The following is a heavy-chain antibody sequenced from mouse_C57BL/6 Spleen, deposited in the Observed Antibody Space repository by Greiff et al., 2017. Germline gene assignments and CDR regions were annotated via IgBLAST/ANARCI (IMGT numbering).Heavy chain of an antibody. Sequence: QVQLKQSGAELARPGASVKLSCKASGYTFTSYGISWVKQRTGQGLEWIGEIYPRSGNTYYNEKFKGKATLTADKSSSTAYMELRSLTSEDSAVYFCARDGNYGGEFDYWGQGTTLTVSS. CDR3: ARDGNYGGEFDY. CDR2: IYPRSGNT. CDR1: GYTFTSYG. V-gene: IGHV1-81*01. D-gene: IGHD2-1*01. J-gene: IGHJ2*01.